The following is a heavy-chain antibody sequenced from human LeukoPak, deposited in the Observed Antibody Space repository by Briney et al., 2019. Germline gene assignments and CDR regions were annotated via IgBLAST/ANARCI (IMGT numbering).Heavy chain of an antibody. D-gene: IGHD6-13*01. V-gene: IGHV3-9*01. CDR3: AKGRPLAAAGTYFDY. J-gene: IGHJ4*02. CDR2: ISWNSGSI. Sequence: QPGGSLRLSCAASGFTFDDYAMHWVRQAPGKGLEWVSGISWNSGSIGYADSVKGRFTISRDNAKNSLYLQMNSLRAEDTALYYCAKGRPLAAAGTYFDYWGQGTLVTVSS. CDR1: GFTFDDYA.